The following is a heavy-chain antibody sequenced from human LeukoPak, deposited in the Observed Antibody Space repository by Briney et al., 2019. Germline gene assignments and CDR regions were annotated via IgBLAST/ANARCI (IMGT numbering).Heavy chain of an antibody. CDR3: AKRTTVTDDY. CDR1: GFTFSSPA. CDR2: ITPSGDGT. Sequence: PGGSLRLSCAASGFTFSSPAMSWVRQAPGKGLEWVSSITPSGDGTYYAASVKGRFTISRDNSKNTLYLQMNSLRAEDTAVYYCAKRTTVTDDYWGQGTLVTVSS. V-gene: IGHV3-23*01. J-gene: IGHJ4*02. D-gene: IGHD4-17*01.